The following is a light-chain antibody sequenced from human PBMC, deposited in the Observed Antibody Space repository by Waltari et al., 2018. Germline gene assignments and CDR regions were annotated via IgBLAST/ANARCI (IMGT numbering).Light chain of an antibody. CDR2: HAS. CDR3: QHYESLPVT. V-gene: IGKV3-20*01. J-gene: IGKJ1*01. CDR1: ASISKY. Sequence: EIVLTQSPGTLPLSSGERATLSCRASASISKYLDWYHKKHCQAPRLLIYHASSRATGIPDRFSGSGSGTDFSLTISRLEPEDFAVYYCQHYESLPVTFGQGTKVEIK.